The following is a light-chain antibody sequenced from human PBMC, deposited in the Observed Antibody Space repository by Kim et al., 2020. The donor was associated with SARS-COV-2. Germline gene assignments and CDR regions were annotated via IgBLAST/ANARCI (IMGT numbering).Light chain of an antibody. J-gene: IGKJ4*01. CDR2: AAS. CDR1: QSISSY. V-gene: IGKV1-39*01. CDR3: QQSYSTPLT. Sequence: VSEGDRVTITCRASQSISSYLNWYQQKPGKAPKLLIYAASSLQSGVPSRLSGSGSGTDFTLTISSLQPEDFATYYCQQSYSTPLTFGGGTKVDIK.